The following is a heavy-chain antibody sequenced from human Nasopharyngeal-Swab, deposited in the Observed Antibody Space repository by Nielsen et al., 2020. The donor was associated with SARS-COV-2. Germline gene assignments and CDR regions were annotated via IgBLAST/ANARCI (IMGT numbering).Heavy chain of an antibody. CDR3: ARLDIVVVPAAIDINYYYYYYMDV. Sequence: GEPLKISCAASGFTFSSYEMNWVRQAPGKGLEWVSYISSSGSTIYYADSVKGRFTISRDNAKNSLYLQMNSLRAEDTAVYYCARLDIVVVPAAIDINYYYYYYMDVWGKGTTVTVSS. V-gene: IGHV3-48*03. CDR1: GFTFSSYE. CDR2: ISSSGSTI. D-gene: IGHD2-2*01. J-gene: IGHJ6*03.